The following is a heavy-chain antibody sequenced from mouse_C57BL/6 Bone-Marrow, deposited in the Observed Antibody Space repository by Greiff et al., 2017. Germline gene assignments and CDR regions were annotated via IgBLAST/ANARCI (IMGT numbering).Heavy chain of an antibody. CDR3: ARESYLLSFAY. CDR1: GYSFTGYY. J-gene: IGHJ3*01. Sequence: VQLQQSGPELVKPGASVKISCKASGYSFTGYYMNWVKQSPEKSLEWIGEINPSTGGTTYNEKFKAKATLTVDKSSSTAYMQLKSLTSDDSAVYYCARESYLLSFAYWGQGTLVTVSA. V-gene: IGHV1-42*01. CDR2: INPSTGGT. D-gene: IGHD2-10*01.